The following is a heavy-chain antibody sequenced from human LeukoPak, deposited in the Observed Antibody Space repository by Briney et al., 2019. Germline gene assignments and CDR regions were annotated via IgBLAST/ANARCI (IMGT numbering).Heavy chain of an antibody. V-gene: IGHV4-61*02. CDR1: GGSISSGSDY. J-gene: IGHJ4*02. CDR2: IYTNGGT. CDR3: ARERLGYCNGAYCPFDN. Sequence: SQTLSLTCTVSGGSISSGSDYWTWIRQPAGKGLEWIGRIYTNGGTDYSPSLKSRVTISLDASKNQFSLKLSSVTAADTAVYYCARERLGYCNGAYCPFDNWGQGTLVTVSS. D-gene: IGHD2-15*01.